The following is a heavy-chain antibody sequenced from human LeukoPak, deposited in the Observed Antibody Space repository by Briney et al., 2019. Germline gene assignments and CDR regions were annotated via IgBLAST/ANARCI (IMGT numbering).Heavy chain of an antibody. D-gene: IGHD1-26*01. CDR2: ISSSSRSI. Sequence: GGSLRLSCVGSGFTFSGYNIDWVRQAPGKGLEWASSISSSSRSIYYADSLKGRITISRDNTKNSVFLQMSGLRVDDTAVYYCARERSGPAVRAHNWFDPWGRGTLVIVSS. CDR3: ARERSGPAVRAHNWFDP. J-gene: IGHJ5*01. V-gene: IGHV3-21*06. CDR1: GFTFSGYN.